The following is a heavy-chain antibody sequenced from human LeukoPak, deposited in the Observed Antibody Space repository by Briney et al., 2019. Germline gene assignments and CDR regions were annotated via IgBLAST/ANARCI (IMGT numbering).Heavy chain of an antibody. Sequence: GGSLRLSCAASGFTFSKSWMSWVRQAPGQGLEWVAAIQDDGSVKDYVDSVKGRSTISRDNAKNSLYLQMNSLRAEDTAVYYCATYTNWVAGDVWGQGTTASVSS. CDR3: ATYTNWVAGDV. CDR1: GFTFSKSW. CDR2: IQDDGSVK. J-gene: IGHJ6*02. V-gene: IGHV3-7*01. D-gene: IGHD1-1*01.